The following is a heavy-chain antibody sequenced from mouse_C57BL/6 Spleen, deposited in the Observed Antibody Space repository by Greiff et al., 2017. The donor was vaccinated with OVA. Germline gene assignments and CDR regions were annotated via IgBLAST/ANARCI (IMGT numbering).Heavy chain of an antibody. CDR1: GFTFSDYG. Sequence: EVMLVESGGGLVKPGGSLKLSCAASGFTFSDYGMHWVRQAPEKGLEWVAYISSGSSTIYYADTVKGRFTISRDNSKNTLFLQMTSLRSEDTAMDYCARETVVAHWYFDVWGTGTTVTVSS. V-gene: IGHV5-17*01. D-gene: IGHD1-1*01. CDR2: ISSGSSTI. J-gene: IGHJ1*03. CDR3: ARETVVAHWYFDV.